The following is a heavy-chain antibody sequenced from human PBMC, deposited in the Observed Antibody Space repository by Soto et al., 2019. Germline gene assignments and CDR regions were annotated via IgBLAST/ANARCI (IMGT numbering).Heavy chain of an antibody. V-gene: IGHV3-48*03. CDR2: ISSSGSSI. CDR1: GFTFSSYD. CDR3: ARDPGCSDGVCSRFDY. D-gene: IGHD2-8*01. J-gene: IGHJ4*02. Sequence: EVQLVESGGGLVQPGGSLRLSCAASGFTFSSYDMNWVRQAPGKGLEWVSYISSSGSSINYADSVKGRFTISRDNAKNSLYLQMNSLRAEDTAVYYCARDPGCSDGVCSRFDYWGQGTLVTVFS.